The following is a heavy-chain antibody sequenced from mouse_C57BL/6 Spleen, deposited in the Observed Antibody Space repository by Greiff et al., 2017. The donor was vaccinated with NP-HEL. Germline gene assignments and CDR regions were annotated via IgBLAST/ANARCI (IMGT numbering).Heavy chain of an antibody. J-gene: IGHJ2*01. Sequence: EVQLQQSGPELVKPGASVKISCKASGYSFTGYYMNWVKQSPEKSLEWIGEINPSTGGTTYKQKFKAKATLTVDKSSSTAYMQLKSLTSEDSAVYDCARSGDYGPAWFAYWGQGTTLTVSS. V-gene: IGHV1-42*01. CDR1: GYSFTGYY. CDR2: INPSTGGT. D-gene: IGHD2-4*01. CDR3: ARSGDYGPAWFAY.